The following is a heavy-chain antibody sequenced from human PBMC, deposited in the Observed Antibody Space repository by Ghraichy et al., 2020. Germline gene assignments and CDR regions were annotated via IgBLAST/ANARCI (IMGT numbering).Heavy chain of an antibody. V-gene: IGHV3-23*01. CDR1: GFTFSNYA. CDR2: IGVFDANT. Sequence: GGSLRLSCAASGFTFSNYAMSWVRQAPGRGLEWVSSIGVFDANTYYVDSVKGRFTISRDNSKNTLFLQMNGLGAEDKAVDFCGNIWSGNSAYYYDMEVWGKG. D-gene: IGHD3-3*01. J-gene: IGHJ6*04. CDR3: GNIWSGNSAYYYDMEV.